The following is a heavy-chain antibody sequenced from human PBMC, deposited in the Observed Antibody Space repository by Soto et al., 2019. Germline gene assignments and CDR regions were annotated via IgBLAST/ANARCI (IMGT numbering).Heavy chain of an antibody. Sequence: QVQLVQSGAEVKKPGASVKVSCKASGYTFTGYYMHWVRQAPGQGLEWMGWINPNSGGTNYAQKFQGRVTMTRDTSISTAYMELSRLRSDDTAVYYCARAQVPAADHDAFDIWGQGTMVTVSS. J-gene: IGHJ3*02. CDR3: ARAQVPAADHDAFDI. D-gene: IGHD2-2*01. CDR2: INPNSGGT. CDR1: GYTFTGYY. V-gene: IGHV1-2*02.